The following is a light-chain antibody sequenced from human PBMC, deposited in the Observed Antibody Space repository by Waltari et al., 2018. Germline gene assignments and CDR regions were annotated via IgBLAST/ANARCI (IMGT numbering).Light chain of an antibody. V-gene: IGLV2-14*01. CDR2: EVT. CDR1: SSDVGGYDF. Sequence: QSALTQPASVSGSPGQSITISCTGTSSDVGGYDFVSWYHQHPGKVPKLIIYEVTNRPSGVSNRISGSKSGNTASLTISGLQAEDEADYYCASYTTTTTVIFGSGTKVTVL. J-gene: IGLJ1*01. CDR3: ASYTTTTTVI.